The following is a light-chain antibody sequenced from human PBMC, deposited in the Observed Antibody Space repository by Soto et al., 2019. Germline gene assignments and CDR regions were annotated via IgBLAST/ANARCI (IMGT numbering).Light chain of an antibody. V-gene: IGKV3-20*01. CDR2: GAS. J-gene: IGKJ1*01. CDR1: ESVSSSY. CDR3: QQYGSTPLT. Sequence: EVVLTQSPDTLSLSPGEKATLSCRASESVSSSYLAWYQQRPGQAPRLLIYGASSRATGIQDRISGSGSGTDFSLSISRLDPEDFAVYYCQQYGSTPLTYGLWTKVDLK.